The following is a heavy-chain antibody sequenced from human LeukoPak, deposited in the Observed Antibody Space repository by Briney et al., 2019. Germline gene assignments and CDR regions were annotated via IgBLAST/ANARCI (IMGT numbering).Heavy chain of an antibody. CDR2: IKQDGSEK. J-gene: IGHJ3*02. CDR1: GFTFSSYW. D-gene: IGHD3-22*01. Sequence: GGSLRLSCAASGFTFSSYWMSWVRQAPGKGLEWVANIKQDGSEKYYVDSVKGRFTISRDNAKNSLYLQMNSLRAEDTAVYYCARSGYYYDSSGYYYSDAFDIWGQGTMVTVSS. CDR3: ARSGYYYDSSGYYYSDAFDI. V-gene: IGHV3-7*01.